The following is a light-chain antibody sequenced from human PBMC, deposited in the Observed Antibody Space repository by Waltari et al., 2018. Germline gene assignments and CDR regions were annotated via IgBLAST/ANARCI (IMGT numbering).Light chain of an antibody. CDR3: QTWGTGVQWV. V-gene: IGLV4-69*01. J-gene: IGLJ3*02. CDR1: SEFSSYA. Sequence: QPVLTQSPSASASLGASVKLTCTLSSEFSSYAFVWHQQQPEKGTRYLMKVNSDGTHTKGDGIPDRFSGSSSGAERYLTLSSLQSDDEADYYCQTWGTGVQWVFGGGSKVTVL. CDR2: VNSDGTH.